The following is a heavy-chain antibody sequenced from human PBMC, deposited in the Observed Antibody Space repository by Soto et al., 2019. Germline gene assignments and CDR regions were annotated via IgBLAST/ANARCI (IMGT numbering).Heavy chain of an antibody. CDR2: ISAHNGNT. CDR1: GYAFTTYG. Sequence: QVHLVQSGAEVKKPGASVKVSCQGSGYAFTTYGIPWVRQAPGQGLEWMGWISAHNGNTNYAQKLQGRVTVTRNTSRSTAYMELRRLRYDDTAEYYCARGTYGDYWGKGALVTVSS. CDR3: ARGTYGDY. J-gene: IGHJ4*02. V-gene: IGHV1-18*01. D-gene: IGHD4-17*01.